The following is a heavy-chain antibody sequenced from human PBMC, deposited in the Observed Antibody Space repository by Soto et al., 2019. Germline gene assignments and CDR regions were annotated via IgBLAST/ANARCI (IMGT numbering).Heavy chain of an antibody. CDR2: ISGSGGST. V-gene: IGHV3-23*01. Sequence: GGSLRLSCAASGFTFSSFAMSWVRQAPGKGLDWVSAISGSGGSTYSADSVKGRLTISRDNAKNALYLQMTSLRSEDTALYYCARDPSVTAIGRADHWGQGTLVTVSS. D-gene: IGHD5-18*01. J-gene: IGHJ4*02. CDR1: GFTFSSFA. CDR3: ARDPSVTAIGRADH.